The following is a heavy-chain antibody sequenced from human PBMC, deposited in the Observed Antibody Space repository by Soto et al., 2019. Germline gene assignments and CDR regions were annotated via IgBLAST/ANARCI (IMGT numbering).Heavy chain of an antibody. V-gene: IGHV1-69*13. Sequence: GASVKVSCKASGYTFTSYAMHWVRQAPGHGPEWMGGIVPLFGTTQYAQKFQDRVTITADESTSTTYMEMSSLRSEDTAIYYCARDLSSDTILGVVTYYFDIWGQGTVVTAPQ. CDR3: ARDLSSDTILGVVTYYFDI. CDR2: IVPLFGTT. J-gene: IGHJ4*02. D-gene: IGHD3-3*01. CDR1: GYTFTSYA.